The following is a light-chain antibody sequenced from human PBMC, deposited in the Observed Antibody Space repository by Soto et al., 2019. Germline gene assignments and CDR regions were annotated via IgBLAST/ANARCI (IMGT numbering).Light chain of an antibody. J-gene: IGKJ4*02. CDR1: QSVSKY. Sequence: EIVLTQSPATLSLSPGERATLSCRASQSVSKYLAWYQQTPGQAPKLLIHDASHRATGIPARFSGSGSGTDVPLTISSLEPEDFGVYYCQQRSNWPQITFGGGTKVESK. CDR3: QQRSNWPQIT. CDR2: DAS. V-gene: IGKV3-11*01.